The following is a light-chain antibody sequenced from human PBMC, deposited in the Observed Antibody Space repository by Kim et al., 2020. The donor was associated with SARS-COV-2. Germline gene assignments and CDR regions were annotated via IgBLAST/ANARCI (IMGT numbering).Light chain of an antibody. CDR1: QSINRW. CDR3: LQYNSYSSLT. V-gene: IGKV1-5*03. Sequence: DIQMTQSPSTLSASVGERVTITCRASQSINRWLALYQHKPGRAPKLLIYRTSTLRSGVPLRFTGGGSGTEFTLTISSLQPDDFATYYCLQYNSYSSLTFGQGTRLESK. CDR2: RTS. J-gene: IGKJ5*01.